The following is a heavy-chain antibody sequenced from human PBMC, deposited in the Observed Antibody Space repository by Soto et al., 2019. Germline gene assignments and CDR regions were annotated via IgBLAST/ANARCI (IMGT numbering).Heavy chain of an antibody. Sequence: PGGSLRLSCAASGFTFSNYAMSWVRQAPGKGLEWVSGIRGGGGRTYYADSVKGRFTISRDNSKNTLFLQMNSLRVEDTALYYGAKEYDFLTGSDHWGRGPLVPVSS. J-gene: IGHJ4*02. CDR2: IRGGGGRT. CDR1: GFTFSNYA. D-gene: IGHD3-9*01. V-gene: IGHV3-23*01. CDR3: AKEYDFLTGSDH.